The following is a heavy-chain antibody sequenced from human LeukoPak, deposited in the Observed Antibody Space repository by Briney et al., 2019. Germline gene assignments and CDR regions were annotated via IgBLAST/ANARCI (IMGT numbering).Heavy chain of an antibody. V-gene: IGHV3-11*05. J-gene: IGHJ4*02. CDR1: GFTFSDYY. D-gene: IGHD6-13*01. CDR3: ARDLPYSNS. Sequence: GGSLRLSCAASGFTFSDYYMSWIRQAPGKGLVWVSYISSSSSYTNYADSVKGRFTISRDNSKNTLYLQMNSLRAEDTAKYYCARDLPYSNSWGQGTLVTVSS. CDR2: ISSSSSYT.